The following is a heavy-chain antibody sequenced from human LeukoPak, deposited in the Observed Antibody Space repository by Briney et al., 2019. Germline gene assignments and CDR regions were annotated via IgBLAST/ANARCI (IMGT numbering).Heavy chain of an antibody. CDR3: ARELAAFDI. CDR2: ISSSGSTI. V-gene: IGHV3-48*03. J-gene: IGHJ3*02. Sequence: GGSLRLSCVASGFSFSRFGMNWVRQAPGKGLEWVSYISSSGSTIYYADSVKGRFTISRDNAKNSLYLQMNSLRAEDTAVYYCARELAAFDIWGQGTMVTVSS. CDR1: GFSFSRFG. D-gene: IGHD1-1*01.